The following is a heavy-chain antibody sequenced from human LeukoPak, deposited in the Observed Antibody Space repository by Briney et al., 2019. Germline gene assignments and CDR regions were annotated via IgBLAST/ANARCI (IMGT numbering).Heavy chain of an antibody. J-gene: IGHJ4*02. V-gene: IGHV3-74*01. CDR2: INSDGSST. CDR3: ARDTVIPYSQVGTTKD. Sequence: GGSLRLSCAASGFIFSSYWMHWVRQAPGKGLVWVSRINSDGSSTSYADSVKGRFTISRDNAKNTLYPQMNSLRAEDTAVYYCARDTVIPYSQVGTTKDWGQGTLVTVSS. CDR1: GFIFSSYW. D-gene: IGHD1-26*01.